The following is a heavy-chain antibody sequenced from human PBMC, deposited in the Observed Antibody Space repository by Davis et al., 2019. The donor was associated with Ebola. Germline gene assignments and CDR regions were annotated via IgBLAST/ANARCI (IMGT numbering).Heavy chain of an antibody. D-gene: IGHD6-19*01. CDR1: GFTFSSSW. CDR3: ARLSLYNSGGGGFDP. CDR2: IKSDESEK. V-gene: IGHV3-7*03. Sequence: GESLKISCAASGFTFSSSWMHWVRQVPGKGPEWVANIKSDESEKFYVDSVKGRFTISRDNVKNSLYLQMNSLRAEDTAVYYCARLSLYNSGGGGFDPWGQGTLVTVSS. J-gene: IGHJ5*02.